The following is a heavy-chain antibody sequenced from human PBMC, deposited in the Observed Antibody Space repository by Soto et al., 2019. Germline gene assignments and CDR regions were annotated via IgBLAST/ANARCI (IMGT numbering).Heavy chain of an antibody. J-gene: IGHJ4*02. CDR2: ISGSGGST. CDR1: GFTFSSYA. Sequence: GGSLRLSCAASGFTFSSYAMSWVRQAPGKGLEWVSAISGSGGSTYYADSVKGRFTISRDNSKNTLYLQMNSLRAEDTAVYYCAKDPYSHCSSTSCYGVFDYWGQGTLVTVSS. CDR3: AKDPYSHCSSTSCYGVFDY. D-gene: IGHD2-2*01. V-gene: IGHV3-23*01.